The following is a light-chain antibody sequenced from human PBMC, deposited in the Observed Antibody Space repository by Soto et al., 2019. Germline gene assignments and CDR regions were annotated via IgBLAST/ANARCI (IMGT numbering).Light chain of an antibody. CDR1: SSDIGGYKY. V-gene: IGLV2-14*01. CDR2: EVN. Sequence: QSVLTQPASVSGSPGQSITISCTGTSSDIGGYKYVSWYQHHPGKVAQLIIYEVNNRPSGVSNRFSGSKSGNTASLTISGLQAEDEAVYYCSSYSSGSTLGVFGGGTKVTVL. CDR3: SSYSSGSTLGV. J-gene: IGLJ3*02.